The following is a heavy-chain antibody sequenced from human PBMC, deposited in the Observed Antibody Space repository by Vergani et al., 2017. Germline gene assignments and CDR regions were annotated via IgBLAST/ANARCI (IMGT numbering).Heavy chain of an antibody. V-gene: IGHV1-69*04. D-gene: IGHD6-19*01. CDR3: ARDKGQWLGIDY. J-gene: IGHJ4*02. CDR2: IIPILGIA. Sequence: QVQLVQSGAEVKKPGASVKVSCKASGGTFSSYAISWVRQAPGQGLEWMGRIIPILGIANYAQKFQGRVTITADKSTSTAYMELSSLRSEDTAVYYCARDKGQWLGIDYWGQGTLVTVSS. CDR1: GGTFSSYA.